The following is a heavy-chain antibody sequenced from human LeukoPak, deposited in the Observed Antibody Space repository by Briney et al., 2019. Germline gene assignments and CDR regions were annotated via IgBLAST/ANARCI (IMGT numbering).Heavy chain of an antibody. CDR3: ARDSPIAAADRYYFDY. Sequence: ASVKVSCKASGYTFTGYYMHWVRQAPGQGLEWMGWINPNRGGANYAQRFQGRVTIPRATSISTAYLELSRLRSDDTALYYCARDSPIAAADRYYFDYWGQGTLVTVSS. CDR2: INPNRGGA. V-gene: IGHV1-2*02. J-gene: IGHJ4*02. CDR1: GYTFTGYY. D-gene: IGHD6-13*01.